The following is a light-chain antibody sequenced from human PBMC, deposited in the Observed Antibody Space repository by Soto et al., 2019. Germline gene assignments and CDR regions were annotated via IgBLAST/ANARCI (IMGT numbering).Light chain of an antibody. CDR3: QQRSNWPRT. J-gene: IGKJ1*01. Sequence: EIVLTQSPATLSSSPEERATLSCRASQSVSSYLAWFQQKPGQAPRLLIYDASDRATGIPARFSGSGSVTDFTLTISSLEPEDFAVYYCQQRSNWPRTFGQGTKVQIK. CDR2: DAS. V-gene: IGKV3-11*01. CDR1: QSVSSY.